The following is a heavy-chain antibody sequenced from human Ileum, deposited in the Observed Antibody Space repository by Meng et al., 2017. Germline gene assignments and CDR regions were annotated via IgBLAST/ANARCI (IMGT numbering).Heavy chain of an antibody. Sequence: QLQLMQWGAGMLKPSETLSLTCNVYGDSFTDYYWNWIRQPPGKGLEWIGEIHYNGSTNYNPSLESRVTISEDTSQKQFSLRLGSVTAADTAVYYCARRIRGGSYLGWGQGTLVTVSS. CDR3: ARRIRGGSYLG. J-gene: IGHJ4*02. V-gene: IGHV4-34*01. D-gene: IGHD1-26*01. CDR1: GDSFTDYY. CDR2: IHYNGST.